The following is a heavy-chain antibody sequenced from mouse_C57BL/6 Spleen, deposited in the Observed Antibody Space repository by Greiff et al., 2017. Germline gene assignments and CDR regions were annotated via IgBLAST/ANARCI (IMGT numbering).Heavy chain of an antibody. CDR3: VRRRENGYEDFDY. J-gene: IGHJ2*01. CDR2: ILPGSGST. D-gene: IGHD2-2*01. Sequence: QVQLQQSGAELMKPGASVKLSCKATGYTFTGYWIGWVKQRPGHGLEWIGEILPGSGSTNYNEKFKGKATFTADTSSNTVYMQFSSLTTEDATIYDCVRRRENGYEDFDYWGQGTTLTVSS. CDR1: GYTFTGYW. V-gene: IGHV1-9*01.